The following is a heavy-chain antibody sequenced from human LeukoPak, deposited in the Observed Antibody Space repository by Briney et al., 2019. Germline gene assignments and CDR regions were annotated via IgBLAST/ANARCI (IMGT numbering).Heavy chain of an antibody. D-gene: IGHD5-24*01. CDR3: ARVDGRKGFFDY. CDR1: GFTFSSYS. V-gene: IGHV3-21*01. Sequence: GGSLRLSCAASGFTFSSYSMNWVRQAPGKGLEWVSSIISSSSYIYYADSVKGRFTISRDNAKNSLYLQMNSLRAEDTAVYYCARVDGRKGFFDYWGQGTLVTVSS. CDR2: IISSSSYI. J-gene: IGHJ4*02.